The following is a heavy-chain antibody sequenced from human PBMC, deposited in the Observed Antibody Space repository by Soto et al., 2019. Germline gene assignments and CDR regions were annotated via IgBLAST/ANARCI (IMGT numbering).Heavy chain of an antibody. V-gene: IGHV1-69*02. D-gene: IGHD4-4*01. CDR1: GGTFSSYT. J-gene: IGHJ4*02. Sequence: ASVKVSCKASGGTFSSYTISWVRQAPGQGLEWMGRIIPILGIANYAQKFQGRVTITADKSTSTAYMELSSLRSEDTAVYYCARAIRAGGTVTTSYYDYWGQGTLVTVSS. CDR3: ARAIRAGGTVTTSYYDY. CDR2: IIPILGIA.